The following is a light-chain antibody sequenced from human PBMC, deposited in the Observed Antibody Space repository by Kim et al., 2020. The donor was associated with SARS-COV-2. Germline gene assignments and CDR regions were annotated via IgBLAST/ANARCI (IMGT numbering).Light chain of an antibody. J-gene: IGKJ2*01. Sequence: ASVGDRVTITCRTSQTISRYLNWYRHKPGKAPALLIYAASNLESGVPSRFSGSGSGTDFTLTISGLQPEDVATYYCKQSYDIPYTFGQGTKVDIK. CDR1: QTISRY. V-gene: IGKV1-39*01. CDR3: KQSYDIPYT. CDR2: AAS.